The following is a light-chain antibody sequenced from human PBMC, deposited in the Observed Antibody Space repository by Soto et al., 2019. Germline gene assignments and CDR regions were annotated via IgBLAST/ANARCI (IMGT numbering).Light chain of an antibody. CDR1: SSNIGRNT. J-gene: IGLJ1*01. CDR2: NFN. CDR3: AAWDDSLNGYV. Sequence: QAVVTQPPSASGTPGQRVSVSCSGSSSNIGRNTVNWYQHLPGTAPKLLIYNFNQRPSGVPDRFSGSRSGTSAFLAISGLQSEDEADYYCAAWDDSLNGYVFGTGTKLTVL. V-gene: IGLV1-44*01.